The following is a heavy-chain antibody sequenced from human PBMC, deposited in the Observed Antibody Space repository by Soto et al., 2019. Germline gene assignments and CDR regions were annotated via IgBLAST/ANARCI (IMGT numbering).Heavy chain of an antibody. CDR2: INHSGST. CDR1: GGSFSGYC. V-gene: IGHV4-34*01. Sequence: SETLSRTCAVYGGSFSGYCWSWIRQPPGKGLEWIGEINHSGSTNYNPSLKSRVTISVDTSKNQFSLKLSSVTAADTAVYYCARDLLGAAYWYFDLWGRGTLVTVSS. J-gene: IGHJ2*01. CDR3: ARDLLGAAYWYFDL. D-gene: IGHD1-26*01.